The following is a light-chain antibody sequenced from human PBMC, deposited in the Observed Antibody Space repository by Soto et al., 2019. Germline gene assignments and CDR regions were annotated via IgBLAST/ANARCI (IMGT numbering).Light chain of an antibody. CDR3: QTWGTGIQV. CDR1: SGHSTYS. V-gene: IGLV4-69*01. Sequence: QPVLTQSPSASASLGDSVKLTCTLSSGHSTYSIAWHQLQPEKGPRYLMSLSSDGSHTKGDGIPDRFSASSSGPERYLTISSLQSEDEADYYCQTWGTGIQVFGGGTKLTVL. J-gene: IGLJ2*01. CDR2: LSSDGSH.